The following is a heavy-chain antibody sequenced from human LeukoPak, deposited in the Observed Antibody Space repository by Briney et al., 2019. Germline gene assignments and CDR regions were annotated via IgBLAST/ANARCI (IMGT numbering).Heavy chain of an antibody. J-gene: IGHJ3*02. D-gene: IGHD4-17*01. CDR2: IYTDGST. Sequence: SETLSLTCTVSSGSISSYYWSWIRQPAGKGLEWIGRIYTDGSTNYNPSLKSRVTMSVDMSKKQFSLKLSSVTAADTAVYYCARGVGSFGDDPRDAFDIWGQGTMVTVSS. CDR3: ARGVGSFGDDPRDAFDI. V-gene: IGHV4-4*07. CDR1: SGSISSYY.